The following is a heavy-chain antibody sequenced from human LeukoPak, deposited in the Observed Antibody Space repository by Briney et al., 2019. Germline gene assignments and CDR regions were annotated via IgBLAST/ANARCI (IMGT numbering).Heavy chain of an antibody. CDR2: ISISSSTI. D-gene: IGHD3-10*01. CDR1: GFTFSSYS. Sequence: PGGSLRLSCVASGFTFSSYSMNWVRQAPGKGLEWVSYISISSSTIYYTDSVKGRFTISRDNAKNSLYLQMNSLRAEDTAVYYCARESRQNSYLSFDYWGQGTLVTVSS. J-gene: IGHJ4*02. V-gene: IGHV3-48*04. CDR3: ARESRQNSYLSFDY.